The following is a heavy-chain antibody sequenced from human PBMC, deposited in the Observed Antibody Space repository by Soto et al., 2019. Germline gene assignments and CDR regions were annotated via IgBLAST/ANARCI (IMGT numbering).Heavy chain of an antibody. CDR2: IYYSGST. CDR3: ARAGGIAVAEWFDP. CDR1: GGSISSYY. D-gene: IGHD6-19*01. J-gene: IGHJ5*02. V-gene: IGHV4-59*01. Sequence: SETLSLTCTVCGGSISSYYWSWIRQPPGRGLEWIGYIYYSGSTNYNPSLKSRVTISVDTSKNQFSLKLSSVTAADTAVYYCARAGGIAVAEWFDPWGQGTLVTVSS.